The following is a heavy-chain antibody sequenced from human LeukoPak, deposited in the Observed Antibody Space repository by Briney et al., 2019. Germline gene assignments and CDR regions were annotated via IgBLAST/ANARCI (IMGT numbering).Heavy chain of an antibody. CDR2: ISYDGSNK. Sequence: GGSLRLSCAASGFTFSSYGMHWVRQAPGKGVEWVAVISYDGSNKYYADSVKGRFTISRDNSKNTLYLQMNSLRAEDTAVYYCAKVSRYCSGGSCYSNYYYYGMDVWGQGTTVTVSS. CDR3: AKVSRYCSGGSCYSNYYYYGMDV. V-gene: IGHV3-30*18. D-gene: IGHD2-15*01. J-gene: IGHJ6*02. CDR1: GFTFSSYG.